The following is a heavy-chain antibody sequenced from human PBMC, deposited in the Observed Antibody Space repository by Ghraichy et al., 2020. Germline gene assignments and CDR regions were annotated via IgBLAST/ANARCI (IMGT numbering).Heavy chain of an antibody. J-gene: IGHJ3*01. D-gene: IGHD6-19*01. CDR1: GFNFSIYA. CDR2: ISGSGGRT. Sequence: GALNISCVASSGFNFSIYAMSWVRQAPGKGLEWVSAISGSGGRTYYADSVKGRFTISRDNSKNTLYVQMTSLRAEDTAVYYCAKESVAGVSDAGDAFDGWGQGTLVTVSA. V-gene: IGHV3-23*01. CDR3: AKESVAGVSDAGDAFDG.